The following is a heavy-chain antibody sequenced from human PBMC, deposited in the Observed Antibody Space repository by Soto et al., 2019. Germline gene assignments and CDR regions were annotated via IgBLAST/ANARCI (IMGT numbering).Heavy chain of an antibody. J-gene: IGHJ4*02. CDR3: ARESGYLFDY. D-gene: IGHD1-1*01. CDR1: GFTFSSYG. Sequence: QVQLVESGGGVVQPGRSLRLSCAASGFTFSSYGMHWVRQAPGKGLEWVAVIWYDGSNKYYADSVKGRFTISRDNSKNTLYPQMNSLRAEDTAVYYCARESGYLFDYWGQGTLVTVSS. V-gene: IGHV3-33*01. CDR2: IWYDGSNK.